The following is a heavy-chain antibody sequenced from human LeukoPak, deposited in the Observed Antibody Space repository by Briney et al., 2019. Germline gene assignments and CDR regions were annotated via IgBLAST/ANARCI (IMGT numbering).Heavy chain of an antibody. CDR2: IYYSGTT. D-gene: IGHD6-19*01. Sequence: PSETLSLTCTVSGGSISSSSYYWGWIRQPPGKGLEWIGSIYYSGTTYYNPSLKSRGSISVDTSRNQFSLKLSSVTAADTAVYYCARDLYSSGPTDPWGQGTLVTVSS. CDR3: ARDLYSSGPTDP. CDR1: GGSISSSSYY. V-gene: IGHV4-39*07. J-gene: IGHJ5*02.